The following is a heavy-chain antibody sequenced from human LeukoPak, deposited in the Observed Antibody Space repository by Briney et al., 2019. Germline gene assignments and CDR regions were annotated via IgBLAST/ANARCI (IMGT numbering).Heavy chain of an antibody. CDR3: ARTYYYGSGRYFDY. CDR1: GGSTSRYY. J-gene: IGHJ4*02. Sequence: SETLSLTCTVSGGSTSRYYWSWIRQPPGKGLDWIGYIYHSGSTNYNPSLKSRFTISLDTSKNQFSLKLSSVTAADTAVYYCARTYYYGSGRYFDYWGQGTLVTVSS. V-gene: IGHV4-59*01. CDR2: IYHSGST. D-gene: IGHD3-10*01.